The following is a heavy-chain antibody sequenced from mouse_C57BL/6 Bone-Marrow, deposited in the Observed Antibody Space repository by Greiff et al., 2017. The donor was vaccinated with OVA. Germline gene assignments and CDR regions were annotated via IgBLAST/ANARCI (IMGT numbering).Heavy chain of an antibody. CDR2: ISYDGSN. CDR3: ARGVLLR. J-gene: IGHJ3*01. Sequence: EVQLVESGPGLVKPSQSLSLTCSVTGYSITSGYYWNWIRQFPGNKLEWMGYISYDGSNNYNPSLKNRISITRDTSKNQFFLKLNSVTTEDTATYYCARGVLLRWGQGTLVTVSA. V-gene: IGHV3-6*01. D-gene: IGHD1-1*01. CDR1: GYSITSGYY.